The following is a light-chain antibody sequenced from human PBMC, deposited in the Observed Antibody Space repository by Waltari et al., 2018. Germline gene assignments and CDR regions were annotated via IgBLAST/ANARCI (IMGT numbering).Light chain of an antibody. CDR1: TSNIGSNV. J-gene: IGLJ1*01. CDR2: NNK. V-gene: IGLV1-44*01. Sequence: QSVLTQPPSASGTPGQRVTISCSGSTSNIGSNVVSWFQQVPGSAPKLLIRNNKRGPSAFPDRFSGSKSGTAASLAISGLRPEDEADYYCAAWDDSLNRRYVFGTGTRVTVL. CDR3: AAWDDSLNRRYV.